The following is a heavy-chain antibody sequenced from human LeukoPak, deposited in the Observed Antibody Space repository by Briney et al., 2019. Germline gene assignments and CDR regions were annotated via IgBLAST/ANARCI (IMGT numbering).Heavy chain of an antibody. CDR3: ARVTYYYDFWSGYRTAGVAFDI. CDR1: GGSISSYY. J-gene: IGHJ3*02. D-gene: IGHD3-3*01. V-gene: IGHV4-59*01. CDR2: IYYSGST. Sequence: PSETLSLTCTVSGGSISSYYWSWLRQPPGKGLEWMGYIYYSGSTNYNPSLKSRVTISVDTSKNQFSLKLSSVTAADTAVYYCARVTYYYDFWSGYRTAGVAFDIWGQGTMVTVSS.